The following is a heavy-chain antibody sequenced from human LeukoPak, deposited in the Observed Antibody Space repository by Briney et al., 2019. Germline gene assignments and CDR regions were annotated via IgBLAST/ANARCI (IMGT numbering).Heavy chain of an antibody. CDR3: ARQILTGYSDY. J-gene: IGHJ4*02. Sequence: PGGSLRLSCAASGFTFRSYSMNWVRQAPGKGLEWVSSITSSSKYIYYADSVKGRFTISRDDAENSLYLQMNSLRAEDTAVYYCARQILTGYSDYWGQGTLVTVSS. D-gene: IGHD3-9*01. V-gene: IGHV3-21*01. CDR1: GFTFRSYS. CDR2: ITSSSKYI.